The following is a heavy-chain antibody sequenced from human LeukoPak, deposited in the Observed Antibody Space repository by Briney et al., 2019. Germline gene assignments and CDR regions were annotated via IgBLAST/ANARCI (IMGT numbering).Heavy chain of an antibody. V-gene: IGHV4-39*01. CDR3: VRRVAGSSYRDY. D-gene: IGHD3-22*01. CDR2: ILYSGST. CDR1: GGSISSSHHY. Sequence: PSETLSLTCTVSGGSISSSHHYWGWIRQPPGKGLEWIGNILYSGSTNYNPSLKSRVTISVDTSKNQFSLKLSSVTAADTADYYCVRRVAGSSYRDYWGQGTLVTVSS. J-gene: IGHJ4*02.